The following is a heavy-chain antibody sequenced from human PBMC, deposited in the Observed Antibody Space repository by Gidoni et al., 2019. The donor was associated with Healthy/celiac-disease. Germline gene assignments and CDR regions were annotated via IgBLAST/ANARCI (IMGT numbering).Heavy chain of an antibody. D-gene: IGHD1-20*01. CDR1: GGTFSSYT. J-gene: IGHJ4*02. V-gene: IGHV1-69*02. CDR2: IIPILGIA. CDR3: AIAGITGTTSDY. Sequence: QVQLVQSGAEVKKPGSSVKVSCKASGGTFSSYTISWVRQAPGQGLEWMGRIIPILGIANYAQKFQGRVTITADKSTSTAYMELSSLRAEDTAVYYCAIAGITGTTSDYWGQGTLVTVSS.